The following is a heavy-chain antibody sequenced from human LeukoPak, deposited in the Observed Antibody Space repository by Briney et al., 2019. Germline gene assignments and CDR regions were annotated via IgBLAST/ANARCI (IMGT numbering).Heavy chain of an antibody. CDR3: ARETPGSYSSEGAFDI. Sequence: PSETLSLTCTVSGGSISSYYWSWIRQPAGKGLEWIGRIYTSGSTNYNPSLKSRVTMSVDTSKNQFSLKLSSVTAADTAVYYCARETPGSYSSEGAFDIWGQGTMVTVSS. D-gene: IGHD1-26*01. V-gene: IGHV4-4*07. CDR2: IYTSGST. CDR1: GGSISSYY. J-gene: IGHJ3*02.